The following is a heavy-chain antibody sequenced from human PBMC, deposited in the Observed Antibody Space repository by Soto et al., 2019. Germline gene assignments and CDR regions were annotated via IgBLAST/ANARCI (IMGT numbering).Heavy chain of an antibody. V-gene: IGHV3-30-3*01. CDR1: GFTFSSYA. CDR2: ISYDGSNK. CDR3: ARPLWRDDYNWGDFDL. J-gene: IGHJ2*01. Sequence: QVQLVESGGGVVQPGRSLRLSCAASGFTFSSYAMHWVRQAPAKGLEWVAVISYDGSNKYYADSVKGRFTISRDNSKNRLYLQMNSLRAEDTAVYYCARPLWRDDYNWGDFDLWGRGTLVTVSS. D-gene: IGHD3-16*01.